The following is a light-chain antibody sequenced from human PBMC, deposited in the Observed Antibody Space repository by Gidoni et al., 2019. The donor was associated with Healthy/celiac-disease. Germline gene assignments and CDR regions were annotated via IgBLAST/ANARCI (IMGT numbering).Light chain of an antibody. CDR3: AAWDDSLNGVV. Sequence: QSVLTPPPSASGTPGQRVTISCSGSSPNIGSNTVNWYQQLPGTAPKLLTYSNNQRPSGVPDRFSGSKSGTSASLAISGLQSEDEADYYCAAWDDSLNGVVFGGGTKLTVL. J-gene: IGLJ2*01. CDR1: SPNIGSNT. CDR2: SNN. V-gene: IGLV1-44*01.